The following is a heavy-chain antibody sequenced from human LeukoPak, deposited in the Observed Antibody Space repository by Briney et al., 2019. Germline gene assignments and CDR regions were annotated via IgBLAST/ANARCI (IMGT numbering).Heavy chain of an antibody. Sequence: GGSLRLSCAASGFSFSSYTMNWVRQAPGKGLEWVSAISGSGGSTYYADSVKGRFTISRDNSKNTLYLQMNSLRAEDTAVYYCAKVSISSYFGYWGQGTLVTVSS. CDR1: GFSFSSYT. J-gene: IGHJ4*02. D-gene: IGHD6-6*01. CDR3: AKVSISSYFGY. V-gene: IGHV3-23*01. CDR2: ISGSGGST.